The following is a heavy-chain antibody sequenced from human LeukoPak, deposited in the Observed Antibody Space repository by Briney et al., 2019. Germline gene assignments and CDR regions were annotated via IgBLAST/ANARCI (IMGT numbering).Heavy chain of an antibody. D-gene: IGHD4-17*01. V-gene: IGHV3-33*01. CDR1: GFTFNSYG. Sequence: GGSLRLSCAASGFTFNSYGIHWVRQAPGKGLEWVAFIWYDGSNKYYADSVKGRFTISRDNSKNTLYLQMNSLRAEDTAVYYCARARTTRGFDYWGQGTLVTVSS. CDR3: ARARTTRGFDY. J-gene: IGHJ4*02. CDR2: IWYDGSNK.